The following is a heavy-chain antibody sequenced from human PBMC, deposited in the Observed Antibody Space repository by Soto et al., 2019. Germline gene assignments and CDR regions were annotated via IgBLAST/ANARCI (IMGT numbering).Heavy chain of an antibody. J-gene: IGHJ4*02. CDR3: AKPRGYYDSSGYPTPDY. V-gene: IGHV3-48*01. CDR2: ISSSSGNI. Sequence: GGSLRLSCAASGFTFSSYGMHWVRQAPGKGLEWVAYISSSSGNIYYADSVKGRFTISRDNAKNSLYLQMNSLRAEDTAVYYCAKPRGYYDSSGYPTPDYWGQGTLVTVSS. CDR1: GFTFSSYG. D-gene: IGHD3-22*01.